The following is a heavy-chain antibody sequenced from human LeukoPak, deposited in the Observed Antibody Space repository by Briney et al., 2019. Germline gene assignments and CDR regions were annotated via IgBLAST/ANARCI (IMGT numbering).Heavy chain of an antibody. CDR1: GFTFSSYW. CDR3: AKDRVVRGVMGAGGY. D-gene: IGHD3-10*01. V-gene: IGHV3-48*02. CDR2: ISSSSSTI. J-gene: IGHJ4*02. Sequence: GGSLRLSCAASGFTFSSYWMHWVRQAPGKGLEWVSYISSSSSTIYYADSVKGRFTISRDNAKNSLYLQMNSLRDEDTAVYYCAKDRVVRGVMGAGGYWGQGTLVTVSS.